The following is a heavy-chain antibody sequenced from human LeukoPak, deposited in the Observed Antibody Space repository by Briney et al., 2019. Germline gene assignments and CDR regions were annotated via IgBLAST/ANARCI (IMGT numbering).Heavy chain of an antibody. CDR1: GFTFSSYG. J-gene: IGHJ4*02. D-gene: IGHD4-11*01. Sequence: TGGSLRLSCAASGFTFSSYGMHWVRQAPGKGLEWVAVISYDGSNKYYADSVEGRFTISRDNSKNTLYLQMNSLRAEDTAVYYCAKILPDTVTADYWGQGTLVTVSS. CDR3: AKILPDTVTADY. CDR2: ISYDGSNK. V-gene: IGHV3-30*18.